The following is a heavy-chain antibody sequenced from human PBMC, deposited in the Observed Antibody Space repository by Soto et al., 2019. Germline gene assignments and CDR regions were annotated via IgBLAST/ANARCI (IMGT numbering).Heavy chain of an antibody. J-gene: IGHJ4*02. D-gene: IGHD3-16*01. CDR2: INSDGTDT. Sequence: PWRSLRLSCSASVFTCSSSWMHWVRQAPGKGLVWVSHINSDGTDTNYAGSVKGRFTISRDNAKNTVYLQMNSLRAEDTAVYYCARDWSYALNYWGQGSLVTVSS. V-gene: IGHV3-74*01. CDR3: ARDWSYALNY. CDR1: VFTCSSSW.